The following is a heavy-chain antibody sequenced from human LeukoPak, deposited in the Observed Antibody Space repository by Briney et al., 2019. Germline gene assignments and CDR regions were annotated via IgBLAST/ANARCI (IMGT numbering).Heavy chain of an antibody. D-gene: IGHD5-18*01. CDR3: ARGPYTAMEYYFDY. Sequence: SETLSLTCTVSGGSISSYYWSWIRQPPGKGLEWIGYIYYSGSTNYNPSLKSRVTISVDTSKNQFSLKLSSVTAADTAVYYCARGPYTAMEYYFDYWGQGTLVTVSS. J-gene: IGHJ4*02. CDR1: GGSISSYY. V-gene: IGHV4-59*12. CDR2: IYYSGST.